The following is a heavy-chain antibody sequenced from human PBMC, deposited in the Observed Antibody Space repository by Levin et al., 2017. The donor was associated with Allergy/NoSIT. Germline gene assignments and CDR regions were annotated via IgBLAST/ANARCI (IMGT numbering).Heavy chain of an antibody. CDR2: INYRGST. D-gene: IGHD6-19*01. J-gene: IGHJ6*02. V-gene: IGHV4-61*01. CDR1: GGSVSSGTYY. Sequence: SSETLSLTCTVSGGSVSSGTYYWSWIRQPPGKGLEWIGYINYRGSTKYNPSLKSRVTISVDTSKNEFSLKLSSVTAADTAVYYCARNRIVVAGGNDYYYGMDVWGQGTTVTVSS. CDR3: ARNRIVVAGGNDYYYGMDV.